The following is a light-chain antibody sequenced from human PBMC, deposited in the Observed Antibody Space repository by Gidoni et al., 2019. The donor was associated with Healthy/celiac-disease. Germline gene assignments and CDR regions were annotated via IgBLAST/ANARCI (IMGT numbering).Light chain of an antibody. J-gene: IGKJ5*01. CDR3: QQYGSSPIT. Sequence: ELVLTQSPATLSLSTGERATLSCGASQSVSSSYLAWYQQKPGLAPRLLIYDASSRATGIPDRCSGSGSGTDFTLTISRLEPEDFAVYYCQQYGSSPITFGQGTRLEIK. CDR1: QSVSSSY. V-gene: IGKV3D-20*01. CDR2: DAS.